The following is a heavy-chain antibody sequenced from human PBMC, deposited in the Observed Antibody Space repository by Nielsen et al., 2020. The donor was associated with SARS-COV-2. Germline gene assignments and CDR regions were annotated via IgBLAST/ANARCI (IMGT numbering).Heavy chain of an antibody. CDR3: AREPGTGDLDQ. J-gene: IGHJ4*02. D-gene: IGHD3/OR15-3a*01. Sequence: SVKVSCKASGYTFTGYYMHWVRQAPGQGLEWMGRIIPILGLTDYAQRFQGRITITADKSTSTAYMELSSLRSEDTAVYYCAREPGTGDLDQWGQGTLVTVSS. CDR1: GYTFTGYY. CDR2: IIPILGLT. V-gene: IGHV1-69*04.